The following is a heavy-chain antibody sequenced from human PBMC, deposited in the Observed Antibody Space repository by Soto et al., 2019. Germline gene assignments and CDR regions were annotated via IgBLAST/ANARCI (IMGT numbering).Heavy chain of an antibody. J-gene: IGHJ5*02. CDR2: IYPGDSDT. D-gene: IGHD2-2*01. CDR1: GYSFTSYW. V-gene: IGHV5-51*01. Sequence: LKISCKGSGYSFTSYWSGWVLQMPGKGLEWMGIIYPGDSDTRYSPSFQGQVTISADKSVSAAYLQWSSLKASDTAMYYCARGGYCSSSSCYLANWFDPWGQGTLVTVSS. CDR3: ARGGYCSSSSCYLANWFDP.